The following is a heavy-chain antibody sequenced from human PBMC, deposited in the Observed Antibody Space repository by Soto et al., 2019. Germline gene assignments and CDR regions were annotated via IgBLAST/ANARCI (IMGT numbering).Heavy chain of an antibody. Sequence: KPSQTLSLTCTLSGDSISSSSFYWGWIRQPPGKGLEWIGHTFHTGATYQNPTLKSRLRMSVDTSKNQFCLNLSSVTATDTAVYYCARRRIVRTTNFDYWGQGTLVTVSS. CDR1: GDSISSSSFY. CDR2: TFHTGAT. CDR3: ARRRIVRTTNFDY. J-gene: IGHJ4*02. D-gene: IGHD1-7*01. V-gene: IGHV4-39*01.